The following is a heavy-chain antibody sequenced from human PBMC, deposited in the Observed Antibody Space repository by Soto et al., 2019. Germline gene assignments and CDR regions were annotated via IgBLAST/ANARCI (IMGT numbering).Heavy chain of an antibody. Sequence: GSLRLSCATCGFTFSSCAMSWVRRAPGKGLEWVSAISGSGGSTYYAGSVKGRFTISRDNSKNTLYLQMNSLRAEDTAVYYCAGVQAAPEDYGMDVWGQGTTVTVSS. CDR3: AGVQAAPEDYGMDV. V-gene: IGHV3-23*01. J-gene: IGHJ6*02. CDR2: ISGSGGST. D-gene: IGHD2-2*01. CDR1: GFTFSSCA.